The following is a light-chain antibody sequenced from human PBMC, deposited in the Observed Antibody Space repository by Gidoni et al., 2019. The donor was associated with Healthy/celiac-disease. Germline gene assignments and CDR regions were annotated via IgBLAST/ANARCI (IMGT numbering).Light chain of an antibody. CDR3: QQYVRSLFT. CDR1: QSVSSNY. J-gene: IGKJ3*01. V-gene: IGKV3-20*01. CDR2: GAS. Sequence: DIVLTQSPGTLSLSPGERATLSCRASQSVSSNYLAWYQQKPGQAPRLLIYGASSRATGIPDRFSGSGSGTDFTRTISRLEPEDLAVYYCQQYVRSLFTFGPGTKVDIK.